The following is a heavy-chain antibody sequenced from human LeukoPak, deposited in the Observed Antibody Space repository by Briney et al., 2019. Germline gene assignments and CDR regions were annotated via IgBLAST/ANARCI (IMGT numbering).Heavy chain of an antibody. D-gene: IGHD6-13*01. CDR1: GGSISSYY. V-gene: IGHV4-59*01. CDR3: ARGRLAAVLDY. Sequence: SETLSLTCTVSGGSISSYYWSWIRQPPGKGLEWIGYIYYSGSTNYNPSLKGRVTISVDTSKNQFSLKLSSVTAADTAVYYCARGRLAAVLDYWGQGTLVTVSS. J-gene: IGHJ4*02. CDR2: IYYSGST.